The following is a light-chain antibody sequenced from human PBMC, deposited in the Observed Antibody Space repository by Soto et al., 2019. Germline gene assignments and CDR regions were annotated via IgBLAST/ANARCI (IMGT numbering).Light chain of an antibody. Sequence: QSVLTQPPSVSGAPGQRVTIACTGSSSNIGAGYEVHWYQQFPGTAPKLLLYGSTNRPSGVPDRFSGSKSGTSASLAIAGLQTEDEADYYCQAYDSSLSAVGFGGGTKVTVL. V-gene: IGLV1-40*01. J-gene: IGLJ2*01. CDR3: QAYDSSLSAVG. CDR2: GST. CDR1: SSNIGAGYE.